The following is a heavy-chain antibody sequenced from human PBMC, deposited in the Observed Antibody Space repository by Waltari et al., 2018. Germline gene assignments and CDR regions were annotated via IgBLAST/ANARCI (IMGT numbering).Heavy chain of an antibody. J-gene: IGHJ4*02. D-gene: IGHD1-7*01. V-gene: IGHV4-38-2*01. Sequence: QVQLQESGPGLVKPSETLSLTCAVSGYSISSGYYWGWIRQPPGKGLEWIGSIYHSGSTYSNPSLKSRVTISVDTSKNQFSLKLSSVTAADTAVYYCARLTGTTVFDYWGQGTLVTVSS. CDR1: GYSISSGYY. CDR2: IYHSGST. CDR3: ARLTGTTVFDY.